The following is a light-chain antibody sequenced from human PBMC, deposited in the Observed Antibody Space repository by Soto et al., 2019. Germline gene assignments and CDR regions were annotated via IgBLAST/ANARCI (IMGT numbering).Light chain of an antibody. CDR2: GAS. J-gene: IGKJ1*01. Sequence: ELVLTHSPGTLSLSPGERATLSCRASQSVSSSYLAWYQQKPGQAPRLLIYGASSRATGIPDRFSGSGSGTDFTLTISRLEPEDFAVYYCQQYGRSQTFGQGTKVDIK. V-gene: IGKV3-20*01. CDR3: QQYGRSQT. CDR1: QSVSSSY.